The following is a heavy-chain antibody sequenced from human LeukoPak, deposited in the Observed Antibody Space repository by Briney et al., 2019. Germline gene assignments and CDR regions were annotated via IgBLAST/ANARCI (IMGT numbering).Heavy chain of an antibody. V-gene: IGHV3-21*04. Sequence: GGSLRLSCAASGFTFSSYSMNWVRQAPGKGLEWVSSISSSSSYIYYADSVKGRFTISRDNAKNSLYLQMNSLRAEDTAVYYCASRPHIVVVPAAIPSPGYWGQGTLVTVSS. D-gene: IGHD2-2*02. J-gene: IGHJ4*02. CDR1: GFTFSSYS. CDR3: ASRPHIVVVPAAIPSPGY. CDR2: ISSSSSYI.